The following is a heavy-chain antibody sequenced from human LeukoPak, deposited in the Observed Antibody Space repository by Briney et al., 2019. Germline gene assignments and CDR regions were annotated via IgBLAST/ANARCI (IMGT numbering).Heavy chain of an antibody. CDR2: IKQDKSEK. CDR1: GFTFSSYW. J-gene: IGHJ4*02. Sequence: GGSLRLSCAASGFTFSSYWMSWVRQAPGKGLEWVANIKQDKSEKYYLDSVTGRFTIFRDNAKNSLYLQMNSLRAEDTAVYYCARGPGKASFDYWGQGTLVTVSS. D-gene: IGHD3-10*01. CDR3: ARGPGKASFDY. V-gene: IGHV3-7*01.